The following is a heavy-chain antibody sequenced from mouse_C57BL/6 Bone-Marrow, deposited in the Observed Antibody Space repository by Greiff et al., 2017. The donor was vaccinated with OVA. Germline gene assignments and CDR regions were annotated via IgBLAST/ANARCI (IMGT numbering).Heavy chain of an antibody. J-gene: IGHJ3*01. CDR1: GYTFTDYY. V-gene: IGHV1-75*01. CDR3: ARCHYYGSSPAWFAY. Sequence: QVQLKESGPELVKPGASVKISCKASGYTFTDYYINWVKQRPGQGLEWIGWIFPGSGSTYYNEKFKGKATLTVDKSSSTAYMLLSSLTSENSAVYFCARCHYYGSSPAWFAYWGQGTLVTVSA. D-gene: IGHD1-1*01. CDR2: IFPGSGST.